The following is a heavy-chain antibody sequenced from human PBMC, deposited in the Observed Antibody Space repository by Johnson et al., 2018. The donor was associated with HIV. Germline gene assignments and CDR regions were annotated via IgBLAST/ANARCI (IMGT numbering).Heavy chain of an antibody. D-gene: IGHD5-24*01. Sequence: VQLVESGGGLIQPGGSLRLSCAASGFTVRSNYMSWVRQAPGKGLEWVSVIDTAGDTSYPGSVKGRFTISRENAKNSLFLEMNSLRAGDTAVYYCAQGGWLQFDAFDIWGQGTMVTVSS. V-gene: IGHV3-13*01. J-gene: IGHJ3*02. CDR1: GFTVRSNY. CDR3: AQGGWLQFDAFDI. CDR2: IDTAGDT.